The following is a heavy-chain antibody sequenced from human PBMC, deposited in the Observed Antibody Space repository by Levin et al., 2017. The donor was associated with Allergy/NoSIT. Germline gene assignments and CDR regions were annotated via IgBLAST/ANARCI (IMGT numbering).Heavy chain of an antibody. J-gene: IGHJ4*02. CDR1: GYKFTNYG. Sequence: ASVKVSCKASGYKFTNYGISGVRRAPGQGLEWMGWISGYNGNTHYAQKVQGRVTMTMDTSTTTAYMELGSLTSDDTAVYYCARDRITILGGDYWGQGTLVTVSS. CDR3: ARDRITILGGDY. D-gene: IGHD3-9*01. CDR2: ISGYNGNT. V-gene: IGHV1-18*01.